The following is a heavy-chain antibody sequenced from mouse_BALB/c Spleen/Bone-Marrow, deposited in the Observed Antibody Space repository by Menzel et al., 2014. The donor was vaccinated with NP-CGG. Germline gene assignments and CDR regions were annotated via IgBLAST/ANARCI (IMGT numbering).Heavy chain of an antibody. CDR3: ARNYDYDGGYCAMDY. CDR2: INPITGYT. D-gene: IGHD2-4*01. V-gene: IGHV1-7*01. J-gene: IGHJ4*01. CDR1: GYTFTSYW. Sequence: QVQLKESGAQVAKLGASVKMSCKASGYTFTSYWMHWVKQRPGQGLEWIGYINPITGYTEYNQKFKDKATLTADKSSSTAYMQLSSLTSEDSAVYYCARNYDYDGGYCAMDYWGQGTSVTVSS.